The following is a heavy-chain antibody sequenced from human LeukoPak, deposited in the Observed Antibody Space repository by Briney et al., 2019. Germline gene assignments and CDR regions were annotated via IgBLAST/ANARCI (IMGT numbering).Heavy chain of an antibody. CDR3: VRDFRSADY. J-gene: IGHJ4*02. CDR1: AFTFSTYC. V-gene: IGHV3-74*01. CDR2: ICPDGTVT. Sequence: GGSLRLSSAGSAFTFSTYCMHWVHQAPGKGPMWVSRICPDGTVTNYADSVKARFIISRDNARNTVYLQMNSLKVEDTAVYYCVRDFRSADYWGQGTLVTVSS.